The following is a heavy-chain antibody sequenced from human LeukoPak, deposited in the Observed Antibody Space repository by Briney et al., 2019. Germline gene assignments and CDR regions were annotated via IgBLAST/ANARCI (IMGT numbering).Heavy chain of an antibody. CDR3: ARGGEWEPTQFDY. Sequence: KPSETLSLTCAVYGGSFSGYYWSWTRQPAGKGLEWIGRIYTSGSTNYNPSLKSRVTMSVDTSKNQFSLKLSSVTAADTAVYYWARGGEWEPTQFDYWGQGTLVTVSS. CDR1: GGSFSGYY. J-gene: IGHJ4*02. V-gene: IGHV4-59*10. CDR2: IYTSGST. D-gene: IGHD1-26*01.